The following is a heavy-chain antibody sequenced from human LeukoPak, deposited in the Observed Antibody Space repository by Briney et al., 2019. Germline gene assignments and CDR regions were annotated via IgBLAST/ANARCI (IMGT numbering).Heavy chain of an antibody. D-gene: IGHD6-19*01. CDR2: IYTGGST. J-gene: IGHJ4*02. CDR1: GGSISSGSYY. V-gene: IGHV4-61*02. CDR3: ARETPLAVADY. Sequence: SETLSLTCTVSGGSISSGSYYWSWIRQAAGRGVEWIGRIYTGGSTNYNPSLKSRVTISVDTSKNQFSLKLSSVTAADTAVYYCARETPLAVADYWGQGTLVTVSS.